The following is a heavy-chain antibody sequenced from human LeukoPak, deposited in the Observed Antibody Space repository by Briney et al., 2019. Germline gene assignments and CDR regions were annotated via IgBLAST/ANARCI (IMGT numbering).Heavy chain of an antibody. V-gene: IGHV3-53*01. CDR3: ARTPGSGSHPVLYYFDY. CDR1: GFTVSSNY. J-gene: IGHJ4*02. Sequence: PGGSLRLSCAASGFTVSSNYMSWVRQAPGKGLEWVSVIYSGGSTYYADSVKGRFPISRDNSKNTLYLQMNSLRAEDTAVYYCARTPGSGSHPVLYYFDYWGQGTLVTVSS. D-gene: IGHD3-10*01. CDR2: IYSGGST.